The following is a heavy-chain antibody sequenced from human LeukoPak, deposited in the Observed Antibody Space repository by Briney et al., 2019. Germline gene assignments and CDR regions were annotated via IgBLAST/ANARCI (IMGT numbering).Heavy chain of an antibody. CDR1: GGSISIYY. Sequence: PSETLSLTCTVSGGSISIYYWSWIRQPPGKGLEWIGYIYYSGSTNYNPSLKSRVTISVDTSKNQFSLKLSSVTAADTAVYYCARHLRDGYNYYFDYWGQGTLVTVSS. CDR3: ARHLRDGYNYYFDY. V-gene: IGHV4-59*08. J-gene: IGHJ4*02. D-gene: IGHD5-24*01. CDR2: IYYSGST.